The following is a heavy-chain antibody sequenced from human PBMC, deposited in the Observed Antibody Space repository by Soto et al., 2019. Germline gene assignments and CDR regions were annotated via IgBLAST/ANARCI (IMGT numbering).Heavy chain of an antibody. Sequence: QVHLVQSGAEVKKPGASVKVSCQASGYAFTTYGITWVRQAPGHGLEWMGWISAHNGNTNYAQKLQGRGTVTRDTSTSTAYMGLRSLRSDDTAVYYCARGRYGDYWGQGARVTVSS. V-gene: IGHV1-18*01. D-gene: IGHD1-1*01. CDR2: ISAHNGNT. CDR1: GYAFTTYG. J-gene: IGHJ4*02. CDR3: ARGRYGDY.